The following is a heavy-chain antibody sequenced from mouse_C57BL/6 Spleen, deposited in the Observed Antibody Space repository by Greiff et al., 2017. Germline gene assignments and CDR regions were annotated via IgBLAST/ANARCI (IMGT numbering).Heavy chain of an antibody. CDR1: GFTFSDSG. CDR2: ISSGSSTT. J-gene: IGHJ2*01. CDR3: AKHDGSSY. D-gene: IGHD1-1*01. V-gene: IGHV5-17*01. Sequence: EVHLVESGGGLVKPGGSLKLSCAASGFTFSDSGMHWVRQAPEKGLEWVAYISSGSSTTNYADTVKGRVTISRAKATNTLFLQTPSLRSEYTSMYYWAKHDGSSYWGQGTTLTVSS.